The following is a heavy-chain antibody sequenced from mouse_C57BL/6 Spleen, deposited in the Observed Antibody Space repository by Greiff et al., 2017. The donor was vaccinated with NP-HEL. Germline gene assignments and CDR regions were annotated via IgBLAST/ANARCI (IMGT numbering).Heavy chain of an antibody. CDR3: ARETNYYGSSYWFAY. D-gene: IGHD1-1*01. CDR1: GYTFTDYY. Sequence: EVQLQQSGPELVKPGASVKISCKASGYTFTDYYMNWVKQSHGKSLEWIGDINPNNGGTSYIQKFKGKAKLTVDKSSSPAYMELRRLTSEYSAVYYCARETNYYGSSYWFAYWGQGTLVTVSA. J-gene: IGHJ3*01. V-gene: IGHV1-26*01. CDR2: INPNNGGT.